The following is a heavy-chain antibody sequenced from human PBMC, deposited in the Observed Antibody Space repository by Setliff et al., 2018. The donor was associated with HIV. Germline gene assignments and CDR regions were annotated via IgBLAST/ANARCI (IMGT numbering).Heavy chain of an antibody. Sequence: GESLRLSCATSGFNFKIYSMSWVRQAPGKGLEWVSDISGTGTTTHYAESVKGRFTISRDNSKNMVYLQMNSLRVDDTAVYYCARDGVVTNLYYYYMDVWGKGTTVTVSS. CDR2: ISGTGTTT. CDR1: GFNFKIYS. CDR3: ARDGVVTNLYYYYMDV. D-gene: IGHD7-27*01. V-gene: IGHV3-23*01. J-gene: IGHJ6*03.